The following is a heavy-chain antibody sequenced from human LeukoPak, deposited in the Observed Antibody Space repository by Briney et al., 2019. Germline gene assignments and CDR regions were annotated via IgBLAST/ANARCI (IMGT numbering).Heavy chain of an antibody. CDR2: INSDESTT. CDR1: GFTFNNYW. V-gene: IGHV3-74*01. D-gene: IGHD3-22*01. J-gene: IGHJ4*02. CDR3: ARRGYYDSSGYDY. Sequence: GGSLRLSCTASGFTFNNYWMHWVRQAPGKGLVWVSRINSDESTTGYADSVKGRFTISRDNAKNSLYLQINSLRAEDTAIYYCARRGYYDSSGYDYWGQGTLVTVSS.